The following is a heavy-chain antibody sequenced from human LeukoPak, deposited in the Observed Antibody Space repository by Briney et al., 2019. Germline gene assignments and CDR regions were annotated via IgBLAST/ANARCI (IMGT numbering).Heavy chain of an antibody. CDR2: ISAYNGNT. CDR3: AREDSSGFWSGYYIPGAFDI. CDR1: GYAFTSYG. J-gene: IGHJ3*02. Sequence: ASVKVSCKASGYAFTSYGISWVRQAPGQGLEWMGCISAYNGNTNYAQKLQGRVTMTTDTSTSTAYMELRSLRSDDTAVYYCAREDSSGFWSGYYIPGAFDIWGEGTMVTVSS. V-gene: IGHV1-18*01. D-gene: IGHD3-3*01.